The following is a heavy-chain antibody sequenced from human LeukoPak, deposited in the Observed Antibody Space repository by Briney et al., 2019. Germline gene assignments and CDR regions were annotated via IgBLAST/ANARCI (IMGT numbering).Heavy chain of an antibody. V-gene: IGHV3-48*02. CDR2: ISSSSTT. CDR3: AKDPVAVAGTANYFQH. CDR1: GFTFSTYN. J-gene: IGHJ1*01. D-gene: IGHD6-19*01. Sequence: GGSLRLSCAASGFTFSTYNMNWVRQAPGKGLEWVSYISSSSTTSYADSVKGRFTISRDNAKNSLYLQMNSLRDEDTAVYYCAKDPVAVAGTANYFQHWGQGTLVTVSS.